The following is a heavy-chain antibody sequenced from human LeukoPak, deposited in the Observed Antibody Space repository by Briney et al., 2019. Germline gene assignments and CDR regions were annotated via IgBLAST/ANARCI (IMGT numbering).Heavy chain of an antibody. D-gene: IGHD6-6*01. CDR2: IYYSGST. V-gene: IGHV4-59*01. CDR1: GGSISSYY. J-gene: IGHJ4*02. CDR3: ARGGIAARPDY. Sequence: SETLSLTCTVSGGSISSYYWSWIRQPPGKGLEWIGYIYYSGSTNYNPSLKSRVTISVDTSKNQFSLKLSSVTAADTAVYYCARGGIAARPDYWGQGTLVTVPS.